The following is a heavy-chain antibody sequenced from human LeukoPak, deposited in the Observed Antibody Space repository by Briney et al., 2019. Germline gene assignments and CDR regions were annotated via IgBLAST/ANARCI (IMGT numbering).Heavy chain of an antibody. CDR2: INPNSGGT. J-gene: IGHJ4*02. D-gene: IGHD2-21*02. CDR1: GYTFTGYY. V-gene: IGHV1-2*02. CDR3: ARIDTAYCGGDCYSTNDY. Sequence: SVKVSCKASGYTFTGYYMHWVRQAPGQGLEWMGWINPNSGGTNYAQKFQGRVTMTRDTSISTAYMELSRLRSDDTAVYYCARIDTAYCGGDCYSTNDYWGQGTLVTVSS.